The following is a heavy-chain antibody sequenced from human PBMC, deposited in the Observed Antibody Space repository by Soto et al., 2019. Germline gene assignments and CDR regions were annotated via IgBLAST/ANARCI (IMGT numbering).Heavy chain of an antibody. D-gene: IGHD1-26*01. CDR3: ARDLRTWSYRGAFDI. CDR1: GFTFSSYW. J-gene: IGHJ3*02. V-gene: IGHV3-74*01. Sequence: EVQLVESGGGLVQPGGSLRLSCAASGFTFSSYWMHWVRQAPGKGLVWVSRINSDGSSTSYADSVKGRFTISRDNAKNTLYLQMNSLRAEDTAVYYCARDLRTWSYRGAFDIWGQGTMVTVSS. CDR2: INSDGSST.